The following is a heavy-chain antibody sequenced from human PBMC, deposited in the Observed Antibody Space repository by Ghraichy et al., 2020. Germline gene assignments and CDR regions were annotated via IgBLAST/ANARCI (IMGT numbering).Heavy chain of an antibody. V-gene: IGHV1-2*02. CDR2: INPNSGGT. Sequence: VNVSCKASGYTFTGYYMHWVRQAPGQGLEWMGWINPNSGGTNYAQKFQGRVTMTRDTSISTAYMELSRLRSDDTAVYYCARDGTYGSGSYYPWGQGTLVTVSS. CDR3: ARDGTYGSGSYYP. J-gene: IGHJ4*02. D-gene: IGHD3-10*01. CDR1: GYTFTGYY.